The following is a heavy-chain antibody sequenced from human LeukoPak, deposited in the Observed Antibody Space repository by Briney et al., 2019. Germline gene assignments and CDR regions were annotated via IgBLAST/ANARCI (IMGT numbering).Heavy chain of an antibody. D-gene: IGHD3-22*01. J-gene: IGHJ4*02. V-gene: IGHV3-7*01. CDR1: GFTFSSYW. CDR3: ARLIPSGYYNY. Sequence: GGSLRLSCAASGFTFSSYWMSWVRQAPGKGLEWVANIKQDGSEKYYVDSVRGRFTISRDNAKNSLYLQMNSLRAEDTAVYYCARLIPSGYYNYWGQGTLVTVSS. CDR2: IKQDGSEK.